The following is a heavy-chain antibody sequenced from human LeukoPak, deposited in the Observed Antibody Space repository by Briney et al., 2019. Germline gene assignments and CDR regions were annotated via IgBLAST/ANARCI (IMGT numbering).Heavy chain of an antibody. V-gene: IGHV1-18*01. Sequence: ASVKVSCKASGYTFTSYGISWVRQAPGQGLEWMGWISAYNGNTNYAQKLQGRVTMTTDTSTSTAYMELRSLRSDDTAVYYCARVGGVGGSSNWFLFDYWGQGTLVTVSS. CDR3: ARVGGVGGSSNWFLFDY. CDR2: ISAYNGNT. D-gene: IGHD6-13*01. J-gene: IGHJ4*02. CDR1: GYTFTSYG.